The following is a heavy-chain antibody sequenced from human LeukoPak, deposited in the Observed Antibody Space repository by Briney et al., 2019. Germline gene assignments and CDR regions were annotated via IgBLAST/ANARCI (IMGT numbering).Heavy chain of an antibody. V-gene: IGHV4-34*01. CDR2: INHSGST. Sequence: SETLSLACAVYGGSFSGYYWSWIRQPPGKGLEWIGEINHSGSTNYNPSLKSRVTISVDTSKNQFSLKLSSVTAADTAVYYCARGTMVRGVIIDYWGQGTLVTVSS. CDR3: ARGTMVRGVIIDY. D-gene: IGHD3-10*01. CDR1: GGSFSGYY. J-gene: IGHJ4*02.